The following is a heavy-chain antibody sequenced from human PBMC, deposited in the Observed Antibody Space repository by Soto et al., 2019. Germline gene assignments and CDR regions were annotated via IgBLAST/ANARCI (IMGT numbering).Heavy chain of an antibody. CDR1: GGTFSSYA. D-gene: IGHD6-13*01. V-gene: IGHV1-69*13. CDR2: IIPIFGTA. CDR3: AKRLIGSSSWFYFDS. Sequence: SVKVSCKASGGTFSSYAISWVRQAPGQGLEWMGGIIPIFGTANYAQKFQGRVTITADESTSTAYMELSSLRSEDTAVYYCAKRLIGSSSWFYFDSWGQGTLVTVSS. J-gene: IGHJ4*02.